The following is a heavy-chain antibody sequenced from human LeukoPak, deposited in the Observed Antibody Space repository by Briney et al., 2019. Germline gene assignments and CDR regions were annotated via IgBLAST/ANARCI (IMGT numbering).Heavy chain of an antibody. CDR3: ANQDSTEYSYYFDF. V-gene: IGHV3-30*02. J-gene: IGHJ4*02. D-gene: IGHD2/OR15-2a*01. CDR1: GFTFSSYG. CDR2: IRYDGSKK. Sequence: TGGSLRLSCAASGFTFSSYGMHWVRQAPGKGLEWVSFIRYDGSKKYYADSVKGRLTISRDNSKNTLYLQMNSLRAEDTAVYYCANQDSTEYSYYFDFWGQGTLVTVSS.